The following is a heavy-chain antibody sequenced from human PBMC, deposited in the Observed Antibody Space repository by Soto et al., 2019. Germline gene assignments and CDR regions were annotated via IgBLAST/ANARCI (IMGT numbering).Heavy chain of an antibody. V-gene: IGHV4-31*03. Sequence: QVQLQESGPGLVKPSQTLSLTCTVSGGSISSAGYYWSWFRQHPGKGLEWIGYIFYIGTTYFNPSLKSRLTMSVDRSRNQFSVKLTSVTAADTAVYYCARIRRDTASPTENWGQGTLVSVSS. CDR1: GGSISSAGYY. CDR2: IFYIGTT. J-gene: IGHJ1*01. D-gene: IGHD5-18*01. CDR3: ARIRRDTASPTEN.